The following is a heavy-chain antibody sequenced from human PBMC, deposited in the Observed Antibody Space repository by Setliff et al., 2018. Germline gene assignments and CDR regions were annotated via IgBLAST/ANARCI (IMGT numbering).Heavy chain of an antibody. CDR1: GDSFSDYY. D-gene: IGHD3-22*01. J-gene: IGHJ2*01. Sequence: SETLSLTCAVYGDSFSDYYWCWIRQPPGKGLEWIEEINHRGSTNYSPSLKSRLTMSVDTSKRQFSLNLTSVTAADTAIYFCARAVDSSGYFPFWYFDLWGRGTLVTVSS. V-gene: IGHV4-34*01. CDR2: INHRGST. CDR3: ARAVDSSGYFPFWYFDL.